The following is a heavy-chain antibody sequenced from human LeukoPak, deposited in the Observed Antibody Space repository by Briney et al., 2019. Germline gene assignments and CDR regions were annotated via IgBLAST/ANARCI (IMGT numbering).Heavy chain of an antibody. CDR2: IYYSGST. CDR1: GGSISSGGYY. V-gene: IGHV4-31*03. J-gene: IGHJ4*02. CDR3: ARALAGASDY. Sequence: SETLSLTCTVSGGSISSGGYYWSWIRQHPGKGLEWIGYIYYSGSTYYNPSLKSRVTISVDTSKNQFPLKLSSVTAADTAVYYCARALAGASDYWGQGTLVTVSS.